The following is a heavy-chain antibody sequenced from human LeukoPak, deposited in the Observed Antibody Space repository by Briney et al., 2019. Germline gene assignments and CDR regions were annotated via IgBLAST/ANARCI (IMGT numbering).Heavy chain of an antibody. V-gene: IGHV3-48*04. CDR2: ISASTSTI. CDR3: ARGRGEGKYYDSSGYLY. D-gene: IGHD3-22*01. Sequence: GGSLRLSCAASGFTFSSYGMNWVRQAPGKGLEWGSYISASTSTIYYADSVKGRFTISRDNAKNSLYLQMNSLRAEDTAVYYCARGRGEGKYYDSSGYLYWGQGTLVTVSS. J-gene: IGHJ4*02. CDR1: GFTFSSYG.